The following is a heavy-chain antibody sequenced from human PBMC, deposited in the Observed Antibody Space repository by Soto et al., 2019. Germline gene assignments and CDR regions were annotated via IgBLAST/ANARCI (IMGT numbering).Heavy chain of an antibody. Sequence: EVQLLESGGGLVQPGGSLRLSCAASGFTFSSYAMSWVRQAPGKGLEWVSAISGSGGSTYYADSVKGRFTSSRDNSKNTLYLQMNSLRAEDTAVYYCAKDQSSSYDILTGYAFDYWGQGTLVTVSS. CDR3: AKDQSSSYDILTGYAFDY. J-gene: IGHJ4*02. V-gene: IGHV3-23*01. D-gene: IGHD3-9*01. CDR2: ISGSGGST. CDR1: GFTFSSYA.